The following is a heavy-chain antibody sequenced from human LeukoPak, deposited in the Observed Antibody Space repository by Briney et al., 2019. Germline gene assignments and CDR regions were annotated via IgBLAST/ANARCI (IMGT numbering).Heavy chain of an antibody. CDR1: GASISSSIYY. Sequence: SETLSLTCTVSGASISSSIYYWGWIRQPPGKGLEWIGTTYYSWTTYYSPSLKSRVTISVDMSKNQFFLNLTSVTAADTAVYYCARQDRNYPFDYWGQGTLVTVSS. D-gene: IGHD5-24*01. CDR3: ARQDRNYPFDY. V-gene: IGHV4-39*01. CDR2: TYYSWTT. J-gene: IGHJ4*02.